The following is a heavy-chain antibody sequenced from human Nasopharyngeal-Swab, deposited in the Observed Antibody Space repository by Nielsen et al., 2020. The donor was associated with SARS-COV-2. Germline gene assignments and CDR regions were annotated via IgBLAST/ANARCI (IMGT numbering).Heavy chain of an antibody. CDR3: ASGARRGRVPFDY. CDR2: INYSGTT. V-gene: IGHV4-34*01. D-gene: IGHD3-16*01. J-gene: IGHJ4*02. Sequence: SQSLSLTCPLYGGSFSGYYWSWIRQSPGKGLEWIGQINYSGTTNYNPSLKSRVAISVDTSKNQFSLKLNSVTAADTAVYYCASGARRGRVPFDYWGQGTLVTVSS. CDR1: GGSFSGYY.